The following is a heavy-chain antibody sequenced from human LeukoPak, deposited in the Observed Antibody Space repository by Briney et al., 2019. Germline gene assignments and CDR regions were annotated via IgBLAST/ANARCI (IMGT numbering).Heavy chain of an antibody. V-gene: IGHV3-15*01. Sequence: PGGSLRLSCAASGFSFSDTWMIWVRQAPGKGLEWVGRIKRKTDDGRIDYGAPVKGRFSIPRDDSTNTLYLQMNSLKIEDTAVYYCTTRYCNGASCYDDAFDIWGQGTMVTVSS. CDR1: GFSFSDTW. D-gene: IGHD2-2*01. J-gene: IGHJ3*02. CDR3: TTRYCNGASCYDDAFDI. CDR2: IKRKTDDGRI.